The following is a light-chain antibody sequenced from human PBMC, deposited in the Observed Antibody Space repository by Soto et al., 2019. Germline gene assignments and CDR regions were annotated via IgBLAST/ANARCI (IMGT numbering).Light chain of an antibody. CDR2: DVS. CDR3: SSYTSSSTPYV. Sequence: QSALAQPRSVSGSPGQSVTISCTGTSSDVGAYNYVSWYQQHSGKAPKFMIYDVSKRPSGVPDRFSGSKSGNTASLTISGLQAEDEADYYCSSYTSSSTPYVFXTGTKVTVL. CDR1: SSDVGAYNY. J-gene: IGLJ1*01. V-gene: IGLV2-11*01.